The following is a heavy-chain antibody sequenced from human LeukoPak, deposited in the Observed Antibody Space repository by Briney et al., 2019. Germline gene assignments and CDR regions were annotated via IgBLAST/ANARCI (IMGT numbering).Heavy chain of an antibody. CDR1: GGSISTYY. Sequence: SETLSLTCTVSGGSISTYYWSWIRQPAGKGLEWIGRIYTSGSTNCNPSLKSRVTISVDKSKNQFSLKLSSVTAADTAVYYCARDHDTYGERYFDYWGQGTLVTVSS. J-gene: IGHJ4*02. D-gene: IGHD4-17*01. CDR2: IYTSGST. CDR3: ARDHDTYGERYFDY. V-gene: IGHV4-4*07.